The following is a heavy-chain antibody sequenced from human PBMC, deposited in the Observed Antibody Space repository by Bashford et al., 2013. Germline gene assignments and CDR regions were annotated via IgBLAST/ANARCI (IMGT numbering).Heavy chain of an antibody. V-gene: IGHV3-23*01. J-gene: IGHJ4*02. CDR3: ARLPDY. CDR1: GFSFSSFA. Sequence: XGSLRLSCATSGFSFSSFAMGWARQAPGKGLEWVSIITGDGSWTYYGASVKGRSTISRDNSKNTLFLQMNSLRAEDTAVYYCARLPDYWGQGTLVTVSS. CDR2: ITGDGSWT.